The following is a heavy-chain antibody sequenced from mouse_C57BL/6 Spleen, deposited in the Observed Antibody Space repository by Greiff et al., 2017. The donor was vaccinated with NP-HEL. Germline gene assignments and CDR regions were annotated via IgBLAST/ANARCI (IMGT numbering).Heavy chain of an antibody. V-gene: IGHV1-64*01. D-gene: IGHD1-1*01. CDR3: ARSDFATVVATRYFDV. J-gene: IGHJ1*03. Sequence: QVHVKQPGAELVKPGASVKLSCKASGYTFTSYWMHWVKQRPGQGLEWIGMIHPNSGSTNYNEKFKSKATLTVDKSSSTAYMQLSSLTSEDSAVYYCARSDFATVVATRYFDVWGTGTTVTVSS. CDR1: GYTFTSYW. CDR2: IHPNSGST.